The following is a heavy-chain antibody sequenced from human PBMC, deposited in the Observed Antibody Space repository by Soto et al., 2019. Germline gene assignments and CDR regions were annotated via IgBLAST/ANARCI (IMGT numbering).Heavy chain of an antibody. CDR3: ARVRGYSYGQKEEGYFDY. J-gene: IGHJ4*02. D-gene: IGHD5-18*01. V-gene: IGHV4-30-4*01. CDR2: IYYSGST. Sequence: SETLSLTCTVSGGSISSGDYYWSWIRQPPGKGLEWIGYIYYSGSTYYNPSLKSRVTISVDTSKNQFSLKLSSVTAADTAVYYCARVRGYSYGQKEEGYFDYWGQGTLVTVSS. CDR1: GGSISSGDYY.